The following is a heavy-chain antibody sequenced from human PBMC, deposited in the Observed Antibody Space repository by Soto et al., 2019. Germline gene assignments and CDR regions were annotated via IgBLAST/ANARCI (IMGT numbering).Heavy chain of an antibody. J-gene: IGHJ6*02. CDR2: MYHSGGA. CDR3: AGVKEGVVPPPVLGLGPAYPYSCLDV. CDR1: GGSISSSDW. Sequence: SETLSLTCAVSGGSISSSDWWTWVRQPPGKGLEWIGKMYHSGGADYSPSLKSRLTISIDTSRNRFSLKLRSVTAADTAVYYCAGVKEGVVPPPVLGLGPAYPYSCLDVWGQGTTVTVSS. V-gene: IGHV4-4*02. D-gene: IGHD2-15*01.